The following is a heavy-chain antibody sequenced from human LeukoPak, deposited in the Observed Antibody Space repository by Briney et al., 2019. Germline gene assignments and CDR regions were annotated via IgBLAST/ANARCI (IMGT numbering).Heavy chain of an antibody. Sequence: GASLRLSCSASGFTVISSWMSWVRPAPGKGLEWVVNIKQDGSEKCYVDSVKGRFTFSRDNAKNSLYLQMNSLRAEDAAVYYCARAGSGSYIGYFQHWGQGTLVTVSS. D-gene: IGHD3-10*01. CDR3: ARAGSGSYIGYFQH. CDR2: IKQDGSEK. V-gene: IGHV3-7*03. CDR1: GFTVISSW. J-gene: IGHJ1*01.